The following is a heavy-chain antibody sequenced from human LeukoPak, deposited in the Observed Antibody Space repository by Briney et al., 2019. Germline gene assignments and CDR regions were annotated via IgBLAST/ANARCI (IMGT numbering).Heavy chain of an antibody. CDR2: INPNSGGT. CDR1: GYTFTGYY. J-gene: IGHJ5*02. Sequence: ASVKVSCKASGYTFTGYYMHWVRQAPGQGLEWMGWINPNSGGTNYAQKFQGRVTMTRDTSISTAYMELSRLRSDDTAVYYCARDSDLGYCSSTSCSPLDPWGQGTLVTVSS. CDR3: ARDSDLGYCSSTSCSPLDP. D-gene: IGHD2-2*01. V-gene: IGHV1-2*02.